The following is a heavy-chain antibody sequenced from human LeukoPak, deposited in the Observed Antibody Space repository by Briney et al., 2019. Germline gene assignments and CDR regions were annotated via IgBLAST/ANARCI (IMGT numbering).Heavy chain of an antibody. V-gene: IGHV4-59*08. D-gene: IGHD5-18*01. CDR1: GGSISSYY. CDR2: IYSSGST. CDR3: ARHVGIHLWSLYFDY. Sequence: SETLSLTCIVSGGSISSYYWSWIRQPPGKGLEWIGYIYSSGSTDYNPSLKSRVTISLDTSNHQFSLKLTFVTAADTAVYYCARHVGIHLWSLYFDYWGQGSLVTVSS. J-gene: IGHJ4*02.